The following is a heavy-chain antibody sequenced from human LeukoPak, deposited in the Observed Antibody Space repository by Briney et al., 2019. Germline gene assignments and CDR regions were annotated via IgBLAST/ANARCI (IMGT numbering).Heavy chain of an antibody. V-gene: IGHV3-23*01. CDR1: GFTFSGYA. J-gene: IGHJ4*02. Sequence: GGSLRLSCAASGFTFSGYAMSWVRQAPGKGLEWVSAISGSGVNTYYADSVKGRFTISRDNSKNTLYLQMNSLRAEDTAVYYCAKDRWDIVVVPAAMYDYWGQGTLVTVSS. D-gene: IGHD2-2*01. CDR2: ISGSGVNT. CDR3: AKDRWDIVVVPAAMYDY.